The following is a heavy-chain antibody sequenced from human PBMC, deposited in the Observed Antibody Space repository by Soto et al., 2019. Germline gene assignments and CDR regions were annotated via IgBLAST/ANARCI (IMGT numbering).Heavy chain of an antibody. V-gene: IGHV4-39*07. Sequence: SETLSLTCTVSGGSISSSSYYWGWIRQPPGKGLEWIGSIYYSGSTYYNPSLKSRVTISVDTSKNQFSLKLNSVTAADTAVYYCAGGVAVAGTPRSDYFDCWGQGTPVTVSS. J-gene: IGHJ4*02. CDR3: AGGVAVAGTPRSDYFDC. D-gene: IGHD6-19*01. CDR1: GGSISSSSYY. CDR2: IYYSGST.